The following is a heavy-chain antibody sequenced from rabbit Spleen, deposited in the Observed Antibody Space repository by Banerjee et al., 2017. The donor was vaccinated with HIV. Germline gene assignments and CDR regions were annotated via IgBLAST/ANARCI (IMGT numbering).Heavy chain of an antibody. J-gene: IGHJ4*01. CDR3: VRGSGWGFGYFKL. CDR1: GFDFSSYG. CDR2: IDPIFGGT. Sequence: QEQLVESGGGLVQPGGSLKLSCKASGFDFSSYGVSWVRQAPGKGLEWIGYIDPIFGGTYYATWVNGRFTISSHNAQNTLYLQLNSLTVADTATYFCVRGSGWGFGYFKLWGQGPLVTVS. V-gene: IGHV1S47*01. D-gene: IGHD4-1*01.